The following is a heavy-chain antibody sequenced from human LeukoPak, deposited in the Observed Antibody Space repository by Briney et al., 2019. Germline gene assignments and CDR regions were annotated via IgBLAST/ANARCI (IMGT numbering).Heavy chain of an antibody. CDR2: ISSSSSTI. V-gene: IGHV3-48*04. Sequence: PGGSLRLSRAASGFTFSSYSMNWVRQAPGKGLEWVSYISSSSSTIYYADSVEGRFTISRDNAKNSLYLQMNSLRAEDTAVYYCARGIVGATTVFDYWGQGTLVTVSS. CDR3: ARGIVGATTVFDY. J-gene: IGHJ4*02. D-gene: IGHD1-26*01. CDR1: GFTFSSYS.